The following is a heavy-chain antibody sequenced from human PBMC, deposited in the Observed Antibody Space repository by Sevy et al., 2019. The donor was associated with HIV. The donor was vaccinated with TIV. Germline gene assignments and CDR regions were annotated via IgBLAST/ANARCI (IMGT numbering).Heavy chain of an antibody. CDR1: GYNFPNYG. CDR2: IYPGYSDV. D-gene: IGHD3-3*02. Sequence: EESLKISCKGSGYNFPNYGIAWVRQMPGKDLQWMGIIYPGYSDVRYSPSFQGQVTYSAVKSISTAYLQWSSLKASDSAIDYCARGVLASYFDYWGQGTLVTVSS. J-gene: IGHJ4*02. CDR3: ARGVLASYFDY. V-gene: IGHV5-51*01.